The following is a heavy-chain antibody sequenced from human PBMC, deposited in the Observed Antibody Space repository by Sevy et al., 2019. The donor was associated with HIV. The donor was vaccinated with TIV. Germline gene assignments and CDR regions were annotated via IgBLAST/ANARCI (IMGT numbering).Heavy chain of an antibody. Sequence: GGSLRLSCAASGLTFSSYAMHWVRQAPGKGLEWVAVISYDGSNKYYADSVKGRFTISRDNSKNTLYLQMNSLRAEDTAVYYCARPRYCSGGSCYSFDYWGQGTLVTVSS. D-gene: IGHD2-15*01. J-gene: IGHJ4*02. CDR3: ARPRYCSGGSCYSFDY. CDR1: GLTFSSYA. CDR2: ISYDGSNK. V-gene: IGHV3-30-3*01.